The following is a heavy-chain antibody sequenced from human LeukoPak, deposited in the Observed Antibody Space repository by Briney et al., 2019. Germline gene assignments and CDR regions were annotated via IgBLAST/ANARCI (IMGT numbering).Heavy chain of an antibody. Sequence: PGGSLRLSCAASGFTFSSYWMSWVRQAPGKGLEWVANIKEDGSEKYYVDSVKGRFTISRDNAKNSLYLQMNSLRAEDTAVYYCARVMVRGAIIMGYFDYWGQGTLVTVSS. D-gene: IGHD3-10*01. J-gene: IGHJ4*02. CDR2: IKEDGSEK. CDR3: ARVMVRGAIIMGYFDY. V-gene: IGHV3-7*01. CDR1: GFTFSSYW.